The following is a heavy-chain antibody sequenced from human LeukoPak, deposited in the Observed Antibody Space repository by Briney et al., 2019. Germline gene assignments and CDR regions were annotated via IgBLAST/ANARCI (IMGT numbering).Heavy chain of an antibody. CDR3: ARVLQRRQYYYGSGTRTGYYYMDV. D-gene: IGHD3-10*01. CDR1: GGSISSRSYY. Sequence: SETLSLTCTVSGGSISSRSYYWSWIRQPPGNGLEWIGYCYYSGSTNYNPSLKSRATISVDTSKNQFSLKLSSVSAADTAVYYCARVLQRRQYYYGSGTRTGYYYMDVWGKGTTVTISS. J-gene: IGHJ6*03. CDR2: CYYSGST. V-gene: IGHV4-61*01.